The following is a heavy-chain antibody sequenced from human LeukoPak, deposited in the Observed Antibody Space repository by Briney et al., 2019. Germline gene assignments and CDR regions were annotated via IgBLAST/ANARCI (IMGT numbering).Heavy chain of an antibody. CDR3: ARGIVVVVAADNWFDP. CDR2: IYDSGST. V-gene: IGHV4-59*12. D-gene: IGHD2-15*01. J-gene: IGHJ5*02. Sequence: SETLSLTCTVSGGSISGYYWSWIRQPPGKGLEWIGYIYDSGSTNYNPSLKSRVTISVDTSKNQFSLKLSSVTAADTAVYYCARGIVVVVAADNWFDPWGQGTLVTVSS. CDR1: GGSISGYY.